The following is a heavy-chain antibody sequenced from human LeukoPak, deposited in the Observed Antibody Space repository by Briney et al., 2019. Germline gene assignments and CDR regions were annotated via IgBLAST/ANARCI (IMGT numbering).Heavy chain of an antibody. CDR1: GYTFNTYG. J-gene: IGHJ6*02. CDR3: ARDSSTYNSETSGYFGRRDYDVMDV. V-gene: IGHV1-18*01. D-gene: IGHD3-22*01. CDR2: ISAYNGDT. Sequence: ASVKVSCKASGYTFNTYGISWVRQAPGQGLEWMGWISAYNGDTKYAQKIQGRVTMTTDTSTNTAYMELRSLTSDDTAVYYCARDSSTYNSETSGYFGRRDYDVMDVWGQGTTVTVSS.